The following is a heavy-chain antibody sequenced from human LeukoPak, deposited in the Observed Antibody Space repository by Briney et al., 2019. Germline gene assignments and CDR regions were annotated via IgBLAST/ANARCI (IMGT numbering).Heavy chain of an antibody. Sequence: PSETLSLTCTVSGGSTSDYFWSWIRQPPGKGLEWIGYIYYSGSTKYNPSLKSRVTMTLDTSKSHFSLSLNSVTAADTAVYYCASQPPYCSSSTCYSFDYWGQGILVTVSS. D-gene: IGHD2-2*01. J-gene: IGHJ4*02. CDR1: GGSTSDYF. CDR2: IYYSGST. V-gene: IGHV4-59*08. CDR3: ASQPPYCSSSTCYSFDY.